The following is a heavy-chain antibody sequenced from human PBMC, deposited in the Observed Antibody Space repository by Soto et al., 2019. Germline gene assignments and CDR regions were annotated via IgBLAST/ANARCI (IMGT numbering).Heavy chain of an antibody. D-gene: IGHD4-17*01. V-gene: IGHV4-39*07. CDR2: IYYSGST. CDR1: GGSISSSSFH. CDR3: ARSSSAFYGDYRWPLNNWFDP. J-gene: IGHJ5*02. Sequence: SETLSLTCTVSGGSISSSSFHWGWIRQPPGKGLEWFGSIYYSGSTNYNPSLKSRVTISVDTSKNQFSLKLSSVTAADTAVYYCARSSSAFYGDYRWPLNNWFDPWGQGTLVTVSS.